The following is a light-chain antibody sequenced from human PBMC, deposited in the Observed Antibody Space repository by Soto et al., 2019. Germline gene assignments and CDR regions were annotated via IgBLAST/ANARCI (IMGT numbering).Light chain of an antibody. Sequence: DIQMTQSPSSLSASVGDRVTITCQASQDISTYLNWYQQKPGKAPKLLIYDASNLETGVPSRFSGSGFGTDFTFTISSLQPEDIATYYCQQYDNLPLTFGGGTKVEIK. V-gene: IGKV1-33*01. CDR1: QDISTY. CDR3: QQYDNLPLT. J-gene: IGKJ4*01. CDR2: DAS.